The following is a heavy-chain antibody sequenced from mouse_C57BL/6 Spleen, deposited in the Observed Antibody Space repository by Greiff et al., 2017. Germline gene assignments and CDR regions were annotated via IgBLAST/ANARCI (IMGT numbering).Heavy chain of an antibody. V-gene: IGHV5-4*01. CDR3: ARDTVRDYYAMDY. CDR1: GFTFSSYA. CDR2: ISDGGSYT. D-gene: IGHD1-1*01. Sequence: EVHLVESGGGLVKPGGSLKLSCAASGFTFSSYAMSWVRQTPEKRLEWVATISDGGSYTYYPDNVKGRFIISRDNAKNNLYLQMSHLKSEDTAMYYCARDTVRDYYAMDYWGQGTSVTVSS. J-gene: IGHJ4*01.